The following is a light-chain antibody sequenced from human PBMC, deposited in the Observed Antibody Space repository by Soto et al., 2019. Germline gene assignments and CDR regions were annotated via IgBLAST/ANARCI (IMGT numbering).Light chain of an antibody. V-gene: IGKV3-20*01. J-gene: IGKJ4*01. CDR2: GAS. Sequence: IVLTQSPGTLSLSPGERDTLSCRDSQSVSSSYLAWYQQKPGQAPRLLIYGASSRAAGIPDGFSGSQSGTDFTVIISRLEPEDFAVYYCRQYDSSPLTFGVGTTAEIK. CDR3: RQYDSSPLT. CDR1: QSVSSSY.